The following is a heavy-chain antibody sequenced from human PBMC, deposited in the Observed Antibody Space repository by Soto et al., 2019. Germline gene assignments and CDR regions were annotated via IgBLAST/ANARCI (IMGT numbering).Heavy chain of an antibody. D-gene: IGHD3-16*01. CDR1: GFSITSYD. CDR2: ISWGGGSA. J-gene: IGHJ4*02. CDR3: ARTWIRFGPNDY. V-gene: IGHV3-23*01. Sequence: GGSLRLSCVASGFSITSYDMSWVRQAPGKGLEWVASISWGGGSAYYEASVKGRFTISRDNAKKSVYPQMNSLRVEDTAIYYCARTWIRFGPNDYWGQGAPVTVSS.